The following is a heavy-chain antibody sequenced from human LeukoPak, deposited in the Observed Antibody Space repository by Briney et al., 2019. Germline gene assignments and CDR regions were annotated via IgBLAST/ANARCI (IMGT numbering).Heavy chain of an antibody. CDR2: IYTSGST. CDR3: ARALYYDSSGYYFPFDY. V-gene: IGHV4-4*07. D-gene: IGHD3-22*01. CDR1: GGSISGYF. J-gene: IGHJ4*02. Sequence: SETLSLTCTVSGGSISGYFWTWTRQPAGKGLEWIGRIYTSGSTNYNPSLKSRVTMSLDTSKNQFSLKLSSVTAADTAVYYCARALYYDSSGYYFPFDYWGQGTLVTVSS.